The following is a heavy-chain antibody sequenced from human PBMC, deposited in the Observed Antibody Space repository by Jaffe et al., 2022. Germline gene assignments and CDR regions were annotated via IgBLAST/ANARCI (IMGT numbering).Heavy chain of an antibody. Sequence: QVQLVQSGAEVKKPGASVKVSCKASGYTFTSYDINWVRQATGQGLEWMGWMNPNSGNTGYAQKFQGRVTMTRNTSISTAYMELSSLRSEDTAVYYCARANPLPHPGLSYYFDYWGQGTLVTVSS. CDR2: MNPNSGNT. V-gene: IGHV1-8*01. CDR1: GYTFTSYD. CDR3: ARANPLPHPGLSYYFDY. D-gene: IGHD2-2*01. J-gene: IGHJ4*02.